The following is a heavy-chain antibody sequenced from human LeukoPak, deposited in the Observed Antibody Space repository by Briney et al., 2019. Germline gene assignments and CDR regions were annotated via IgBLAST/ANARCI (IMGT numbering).Heavy chain of an antibody. CDR3: ARVSIAVAGTRSSGYFQH. V-gene: IGHV1-46*01. Sequence: ASVKVSCKASGYTFTGYYMHWVRQAPGQGLEWMGIINPSGGSTSYAQKFQGRVTMTRDTSTSTVYMELSSLRSEDTVVYYCARVSIAVAGTRSSGYFQHWGQGTLVTVSS. D-gene: IGHD6-19*01. CDR2: INPSGGST. CDR1: GYTFTGYY. J-gene: IGHJ1*01.